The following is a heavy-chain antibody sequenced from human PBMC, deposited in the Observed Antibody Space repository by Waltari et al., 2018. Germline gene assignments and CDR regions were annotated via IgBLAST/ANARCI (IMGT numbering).Heavy chain of an antibody. CDR1: GGSITSDRHS. Sequence: QLQLQESGPGLVKPSETLSLTCTVSGGSITSDRHSWGWIRQPPGQGLEWIATLSYTGATYSSPSLKSRVTISRDTSKNQLSLTLGSVTAADTALYYCATYIGASLGTAAFDVWGQGTMVTVSS. D-gene: IGHD5-12*01. V-gene: IGHV4-39*01. J-gene: IGHJ3*01. CDR2: LSYTGAT. CDR3: ATYIGASLGTAAFDV.